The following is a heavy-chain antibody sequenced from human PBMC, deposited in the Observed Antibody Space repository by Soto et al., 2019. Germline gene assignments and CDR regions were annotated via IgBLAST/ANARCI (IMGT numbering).Heavy chain of an antibody. CDR1: GFTFSSYA. CDR2: ISGSGGST. CDR3: AKEKLAGYYDSSGYYSTYYFDY. J-gene: IGHJ4*02. Sequence: GGSLRLSCAASGFTFSSYAMSWVRQAPGKGLEWVSAISGSGGSTYYADSVKGRFTISRDNSKNTLYLQMNSLRAEDTAVYYCAKEKLAGYYDSSGYYSTYYFDYWGQGTLVTVSS. V-gene: IGHV3-23*01. D-gene: IGHD3-22*01.